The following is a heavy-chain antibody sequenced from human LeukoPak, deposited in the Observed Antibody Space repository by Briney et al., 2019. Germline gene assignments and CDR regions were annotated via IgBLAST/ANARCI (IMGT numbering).Heavy chain of an antibody. J-gene: IGHJ4*02. CDR1: GFTFSSYV. V-gene: IGHV3-48*02. CDR3: ARDSDWAFDN. D-gene: IGHD2-21*02. Sequence: GGSLRLSCAASGFTFSSYVMSWVRQAPGKGLEWVSYINHDAETTYYADSVKGRFTISRDNAKNVLYLQMNRLRDGDTAVYYCARDSDWAFDNWGQGTLVTVSS. CDR2: INHDAETT.